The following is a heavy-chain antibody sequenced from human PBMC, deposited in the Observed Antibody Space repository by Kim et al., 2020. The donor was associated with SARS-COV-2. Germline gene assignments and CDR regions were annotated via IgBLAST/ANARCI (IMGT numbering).Heavy chain of an antibody. V-gene: IGHV3-30*03. Sequence: HYAGSVKGRFTIPRDNSKTTLYLQMNSLRSEDTAVYYCVRESEPSGKYFDNWGQGALVTVSS. J-gene: IGHJ5*02. D-gene: IGHD3-10*01. CDR3: VRESEPSGKYFDN.